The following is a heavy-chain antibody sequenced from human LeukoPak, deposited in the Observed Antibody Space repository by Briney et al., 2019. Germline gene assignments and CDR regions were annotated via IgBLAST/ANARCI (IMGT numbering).Heavy chain of an antibody. CDR2: ISYSGST. D-gene: IGHD4-17*01. J-gene: IGHJ3*02. CDR1: GDSISRHY. V-gene: IGHV4-59*08. CDR3: TRLLNNDNAGDPVTFDI. Sequence: PSETLSLTCSVSGDSISRHYWSWIRQPPGKGLEWIGYISYSGSTRYNPSFQSRVTISMEMSKTHFSLKLTSVTAADTAVYYFTRLLNNDNAGDPVTFDIGGPGTMVTVSS.